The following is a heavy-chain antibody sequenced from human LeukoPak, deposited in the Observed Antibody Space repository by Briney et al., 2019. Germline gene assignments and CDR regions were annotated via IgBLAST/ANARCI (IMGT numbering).Heavy chain of an antibody. Sequence: PSETLSLTCTVSGGPISSHYWSWIRQPPGKGLEGMGYIYYSGSTNYNPSLKSRVTISVDTSKNQFSLKLSSVTAADTAVYYCATENSSSPAGYYYYMDVWGKGTTVTVSS. CDR3: ATENSSSPAGYYYYMDV. V-gene: IGHV4-59*11. J-gene: IGHJ6*03. CDR1: GGPISSHY. D-gene: IGHD6-6*01. CDR2: IYYSGST.